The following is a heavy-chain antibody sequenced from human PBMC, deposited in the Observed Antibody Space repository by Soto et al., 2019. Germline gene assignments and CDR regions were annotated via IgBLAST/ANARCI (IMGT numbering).Heavy chain of an antibody. V-gene: IGHV1-18*01. D-gene: IGHD2-2*02. Sequence: AASVKVSCKASGYTFTSYGISWVRQAPGQGLEWMGWISAYNGNTNYAQKLQGRVTMTTDTSTSTAYMELRSLRSDDTAVYYCARVPPIKRYCSSTSCYKEGSVGYGMDVWGQGTTVTVSS. CDR1: GYTFTSYG. CDR3: ARVPPIKRYCSSTSCYKEGSVGYGMDV. J-gene: IGHJ6*02. CDR2: ISAYNGNT.